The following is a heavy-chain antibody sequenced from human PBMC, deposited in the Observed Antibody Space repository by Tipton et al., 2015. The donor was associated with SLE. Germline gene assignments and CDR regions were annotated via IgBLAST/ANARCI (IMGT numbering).Heavy chain of an antibody. Sequence: GSLRLSCAASGFVFSANAMSWVRQAPGKGLEWVSGISGSGSSTYYADSLKGRFTISRDNSKNTLYLQMNSLRAEHTAVYYCASGDDDYGDGGFDYWGQGTLVTVSS. CDR3: ASGDDDYGDGGFDY. D-gene: IGHD4-17*01. J-gene: IGHJ4*02. CDR2: ISGSGSST. CDR1: GFVFSANA. V-gene: IGHV3-23*01.